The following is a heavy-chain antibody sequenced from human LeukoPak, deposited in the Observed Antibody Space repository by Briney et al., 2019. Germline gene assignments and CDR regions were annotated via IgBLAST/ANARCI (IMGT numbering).Heavy chain of an antibody. CDR1: GFTVSSND. CDR2: IYSSGST. J-gene: IGHJ4*02. Sequence: PGGSLRLSCAASGFTVSSNDMSWVRQAPGKGLEWVSVIYSSGSTYYADSVKGRFTISRHNSKNTLYLQMNSLGAEDTAVYYCARGGDCSSTSCYVGHFDYWGQGTLVTVSS. V-gene: IGHV3-53*04. CDR3: ARGGDCSSTSCYVGHFDY. D-gene: IGHD2-2*01.